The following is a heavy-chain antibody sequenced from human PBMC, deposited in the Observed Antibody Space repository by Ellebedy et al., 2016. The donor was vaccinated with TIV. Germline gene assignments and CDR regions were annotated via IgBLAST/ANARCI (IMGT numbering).Heavy chain of an antibody. J-gene: IGHJ6*02. Sequence: MPSETLSLTCVVSGGSISSGGYSWSWIRQPPGKGLEWIGYIYHSGSTYYNPSLKSRVTISVDRSKNQFSLKLSSVTAADTAVYYCARGRSSGWSPFVYYYYYGMDVWGQGTTVTVSS. CDR2: IYHSGST. D-gene: IGHD6-19*01. CDR1: GGSISSGGYS. CDR3: ARGRSSGWSPFVYYYYYGMDV. V-gene: IGHV4-30-2*01.